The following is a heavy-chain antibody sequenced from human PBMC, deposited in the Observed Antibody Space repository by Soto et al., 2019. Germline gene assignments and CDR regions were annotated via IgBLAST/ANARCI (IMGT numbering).Heavy chain of an antibody. V-gene: IGHV1-46*01. CDR3: ASVLYDSSGPDAFDI. J-gene: IGHJ3*02. CDR1: GYTFTSYY. CDR2: INPSGGST. D-gene: IGHD3-22*01. Sequence: ASVKVSCKASGYTFTSYYMYWVRQAPGQGLEWMGIINPSGGSTSYAQKFQGRVTMTRDTSTSTVYMELSSLRSKVTAVYYCASVLYDSSGPDAFDIWGQGTMVTVSS.